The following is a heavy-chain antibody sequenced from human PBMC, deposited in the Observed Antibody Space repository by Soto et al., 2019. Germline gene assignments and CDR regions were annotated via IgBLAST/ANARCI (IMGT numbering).Heavy chain of an antibody. CDR1: GDSVSSNSAA. D-gene: IGHD6-19*01. Sequence: PSQTLSLTCAISGDSVSSNSAAWNWIRQSPSRGLEWLGRTYYRSKWYNDYAVSVQSRITINPDTSKNQVSLQLNSVTPDDTAVFYCARERWLAGNYYYGMDVWGQGTTVTVSS. CDR2: TYYRSKWYN. J-gene: IGHJ6*02. V-gene: IGHV6-1*01. CDR3: ARERWLAGNYYYGMDV.